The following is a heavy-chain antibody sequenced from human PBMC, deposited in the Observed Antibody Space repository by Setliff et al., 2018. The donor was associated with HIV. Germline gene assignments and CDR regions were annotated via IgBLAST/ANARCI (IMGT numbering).Heavy chain of an antibody. CDR1: GFTFTTST. CDR3: AGSRRGTAAGHSRGY. Sequence: PGGSLRLSCAVSGFTFTTSTMNWVRQAPGKGLEWVSYITSSGTTTLYGDSRRGRFTASRDNTENSLYLQMNNLRVDDTAIYYCAGSRRGTAAGHSRGYWGQGTLVTVSS. V-gene: IGHV3-48*04. D-gene: IGHD6-13*01. CDR2: ITSSGTTT. J-gene: IGHJ4*02.